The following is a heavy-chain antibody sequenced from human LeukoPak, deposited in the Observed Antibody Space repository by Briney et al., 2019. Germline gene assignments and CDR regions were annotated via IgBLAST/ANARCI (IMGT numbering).Heavy chain of an antibody. CDR1: GGSFSGYY. Sequence: SETLSLTCAVYGGSFSGYYWSWIRQPPGKGLEWIGEINHSGSTNYNPSLKSRVTLSVDTSKNQFSLKLSSVTAADTAVYYCARFTRGGSCYDYWGQGTLVTVSS. V-gene: IGHV4-34*01. CDR2: INHSGST. J-gene: IGHJ4*02. D-gene: IGHD2-15*01. CDR3: ARFTRGGSCYDY.